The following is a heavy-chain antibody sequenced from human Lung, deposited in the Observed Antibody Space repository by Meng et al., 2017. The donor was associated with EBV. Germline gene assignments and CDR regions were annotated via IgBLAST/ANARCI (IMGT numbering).Heavy chain of an antibody. CDR3: ARGGWSSSWGN. V-gene: IGHV4-34*01. D-gene: IGHD6-13*01. Sequence: QVQLQKWGAGLLKPSETLSRTCAVYGGSFSGYYWSWIRQPPGKGLEWIGEINHSGSTNYNPSLKSRVTISVDTSKNQFSLKLSSVTAADTAVYYCARGGWSSSWGNWGQGTLVTVSS. CDR2: INHSGST. J-gene: IGHJ4*02. CDR1: GGSFSGYY.